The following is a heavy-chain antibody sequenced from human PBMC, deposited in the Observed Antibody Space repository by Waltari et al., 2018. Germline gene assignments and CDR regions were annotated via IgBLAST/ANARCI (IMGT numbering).Heavy chain of an antibody. V-gene: IGHV4-30-4*08. CDR3: ARGAAGQLVPAPVDF. CDR1: GGSISSGVYY. Sequence: QVQLQASGPGLVKPSQTLSLTCTVSGGSISSGVYYWSWIRQPPGKGLEWIGYIYSSGSTYYNPSLKSRLTISVDTSKNQFSLKLRSVTAADTAVYYCARGAAGQLVPAPVDFWGQGTLVTVSS. J-gene: IGHJ4*02. CDR2: IYSSGST. D-gene: IGHD6-6*01.